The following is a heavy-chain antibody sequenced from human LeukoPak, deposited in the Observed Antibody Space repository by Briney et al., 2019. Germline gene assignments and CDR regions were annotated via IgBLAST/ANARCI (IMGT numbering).Heavy chain of an antibody. V-gene: IGHV4-38-2*01. J-gene: IGHJ4*02. CDR1: GYSISSGYY. CDR3: ARHRSLDRGTTVLDY. CDR2: IYHSGST. D-gene: IGHD1-7*01. Sequence: PETLSLTCAVSGYSISSGYYWGWIRQPPGKGLEWIGSIYHSGSTYYDPSLKSRVTISVDTSKNQFSLKLSSVTAADTAVYYCARHRSLDRGTTVLDYWGQGTLVTVSS.